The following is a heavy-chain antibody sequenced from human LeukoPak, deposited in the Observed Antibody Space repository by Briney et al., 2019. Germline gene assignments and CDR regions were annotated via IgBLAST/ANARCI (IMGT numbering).Heavy chain of an antibody. D-gene: IGHD4-17*01. CDR2: ISSSGNTI. V-gene: IGHV3-11*04. CDR3: AREAYGDYVNH. J-gene: IGHJ4*02. CDR1: GFTFSAYY. Sequence: GGSLRLSCAASGFTFSAYYMSWIRQAPGRGLEWVSYISSSGNTIYYADSVKGRFTISRDNAKNSLYLQMNSLRAEDTAVYYRAREAYGDYVNHWGQGTLVTVSS.